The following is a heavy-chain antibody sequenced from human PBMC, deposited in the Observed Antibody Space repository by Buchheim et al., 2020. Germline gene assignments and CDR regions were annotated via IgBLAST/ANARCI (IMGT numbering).Heavy chain of an antibody. CDR3: AKDPGADYYYGMDV. CDR1: GFSFSSYG. CDR2: ISYDGSNK. V-gene: IGHV3-30*18. J-gene: IGHJ6*02. Sequence: QVQLVESGGGVVQPGRSLRLSCAASGFSFSSYGMHWVRQAPGKGLEWVAVISYDGSNKYYADSVKGRFTISRDTYKNKTCLQMHSLRAEDTAVYYCAKDPGADYYYGMDVWGQGTT.